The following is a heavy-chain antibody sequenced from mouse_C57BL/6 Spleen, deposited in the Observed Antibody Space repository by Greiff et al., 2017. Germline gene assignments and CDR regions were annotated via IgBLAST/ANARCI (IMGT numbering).Heavy chain of an antibody. J-gene: IGHJ4*01. CDR1: GYTFTSYW. Sequence: QVQLKQPGAELVMPGASVKLSCKASGYTFTSYWMHWVKQRPGQGLEWIGELDPSDSYTNYNQKFKGKSTLTVDKSSSTAYMPLSSLTSEDSAVYYCARGGTTVVAPMGYWGQGTSVTVSS. CDR2: LDPSDSYT. CDR3: ARGGTTVVAPMGY. V-gene: IGHV1-69*01. D-gene: IGHD1-1*01.